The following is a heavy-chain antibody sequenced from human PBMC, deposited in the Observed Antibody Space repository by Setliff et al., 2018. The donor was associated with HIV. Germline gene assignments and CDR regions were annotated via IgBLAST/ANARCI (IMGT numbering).Heavy chain of an antibody. CDR3: ARDAGPHYGSGPPLEY. D-gene: IGHD3-10*01. Sequence: PSETLSLTCTVSGGSISNSAYYWGWIRQPPGKGLEWIGGIYYSGSAYHNPSLKSRVTTSVDTSKNQFSLKLSSVTATDTAVYYCARDAGPHYGSGPPLEYWGQGIQVTVSS. CDR1: GGSISNSAYY. J-gene: IGHJ4*02. CDR2: IYYSGSA. V-gene: IGHV4-39*07.